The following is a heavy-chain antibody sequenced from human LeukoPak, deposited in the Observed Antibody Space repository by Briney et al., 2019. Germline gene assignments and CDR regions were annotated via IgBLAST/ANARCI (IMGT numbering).Heavy chain of an antibody. Sequence: GGSLRLSCAASGFTFSSYAMHWVRQAPGKGLEWVAVISYDGSNKYYADSVKGRFTISRDNSKNTLYLQMNSLRAEDTAVYYCARELPYGSGSYGYYYYGMDVWGQGTTVTVSS. CDR1: GFTFSSYA. D-gene: IGHD3-10*01. V-gene: IGHV3-30*14. J-gene: IGHJ6*02. CDR2: ISYDGSNK. CDR3: ARELPYGSGSYGYYYYGMDV.